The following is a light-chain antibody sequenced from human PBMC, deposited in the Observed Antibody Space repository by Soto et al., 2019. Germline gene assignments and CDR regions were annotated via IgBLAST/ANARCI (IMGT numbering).Light chain of an antibody. J-gene: IGLJ2*01. Sequence: QSVLTQPPSVYEAPRQRVTISCSGSSSNIGNNAVNWYQLLPGKTPKLLIYYNDRLPSGVSDRFSGSKSGTSASLAISGLQSEDEADYFCEAWDDSLNAVVFGGGTKVTVL. CDR2: YND. V-gene: IGLV1-36*01. CDR3: EAWDDSLNAVV. CDR1: SSNIGNNA.